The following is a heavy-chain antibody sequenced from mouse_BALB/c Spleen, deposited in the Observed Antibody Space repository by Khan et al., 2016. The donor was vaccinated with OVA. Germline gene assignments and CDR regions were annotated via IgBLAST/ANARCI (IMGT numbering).Heavy chain of an antibody. CDR1: GFNIKDYY. V-gene: IGHV14-1*02. CDR3: ARAGYKAWIHY. Sequence: VQLQQSGAELVRPGALVKLSCKASGFNIKDYYIHWVKQRPEQGLEWLGWIDPEDGANIYDANFQGQGSITADTTTHTSYLQLSSLTSDDTAVYDCARAGYKAWIHYWGQGTLVTVSA. CDR2: IDPEDGAN. D-gene: IGHD3-1*01. J-gene: IGHJ3*01.